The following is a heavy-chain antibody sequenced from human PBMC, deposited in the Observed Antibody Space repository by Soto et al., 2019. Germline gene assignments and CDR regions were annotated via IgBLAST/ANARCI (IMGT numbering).Heavy chain of an antibody. Sequence: SETLSLTCAVYGGSFSGYYWSWIRQPPGKGLEWIGEINHSGSTNYNPSLKSRVTISVDTSKNQFSLKLSSVTAADTAVYYCARTVKPLEYSGYDRGNYFDYWGQGTLVTVSS. CDR3: ARTVKPLEYSGYDRGNYFDY. V-gene: IGHV4-34*01. CDR2: INHSGST. CDR1: GGSFSGYY. J-gene: IGHJ4*02. D-gene: IGHD5-12*01.